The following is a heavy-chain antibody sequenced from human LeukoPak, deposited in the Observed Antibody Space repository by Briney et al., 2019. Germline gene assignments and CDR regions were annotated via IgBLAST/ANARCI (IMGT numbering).Heavy chain of an antibody. CDR3: ARDGIVGASSSSFYYYYMDV. V-gene: IGHV1-69*05. CDR2: IIPIFGTA. CDR1: GYTFTSYG. J-gene: IGHJ6*03. Sequence: SVKVSCKASGYTFTSYGISWVRQAPGQGLEWMGGIIPIFGTANYAQKFQGRVTITTDESTSTAYMELSSLRSEDTAVYYCARDGIVGASSSSFYYYYMDVWGKGTTVTVSS. D-gene: IGHD1-26*01.